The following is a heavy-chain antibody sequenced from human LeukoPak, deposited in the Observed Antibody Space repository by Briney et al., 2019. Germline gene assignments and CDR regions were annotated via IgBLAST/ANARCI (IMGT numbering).Heavy chain of an antibody. V-gene: IGHV4-30-2*01. CDR3: ARSGIAARSDAFDI. J-gene: IGHJ3*02. CDR2: IYHSGST. D-gene: IGHD6-6*01. CDR1: GGSISSGGYS. Sequence: SETLSLTCAVSGGSISSGGYSWSWIRQPPGKGLEWVGYIYHSGSTYYNPSLKSRVTISVDRSKNQFSLKLSSVTAADTAVYYCARSGIAARSDAFDIWGQGTMVTVSS.